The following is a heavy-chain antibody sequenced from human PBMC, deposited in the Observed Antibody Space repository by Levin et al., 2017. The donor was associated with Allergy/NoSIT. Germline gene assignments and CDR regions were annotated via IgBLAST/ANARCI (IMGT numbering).Heavy chain of an antibody. Sequence: ASVKVSCAASGFTFSSYAMSWVRQAPGKGLEWVSAISGSGGSTYYADSVKGRFTISRDNSKNTLYLQMNSLRAEDTAVYYCAKDVQWLVLGYFDYWGQGTLVTVSS. D-gene: IGHD6-19*01. CDR1: GFTFSSYA. CDR3: AKDVQWLVLGYFDY. V-gene: IGHV3-23*01. CDR2: ISGSGGST. J-gene: IGHJ4*02.